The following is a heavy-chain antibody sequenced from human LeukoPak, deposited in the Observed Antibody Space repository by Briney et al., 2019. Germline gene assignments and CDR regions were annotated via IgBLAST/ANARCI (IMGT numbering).Heavy chain of an antibody. V-gene: IGHV3-7*01. Sequence: PGGSLRLSCAASGFIFSNYWMSWARQAPGKGLEGVANIKQDGSKTYYVGSVRGRFTISRDNAKNSLYLQMNGLRTEDTAVYYCARVLYSSSSDDMDVWGTGTTVTVS. CDR2: IKQDGSKT. D-gene: IGHD6-19*01. J-gene: IGHJ6*03. CDR1: GFIFSNYW. CDR3: ARVLYSSSSDDMDV.